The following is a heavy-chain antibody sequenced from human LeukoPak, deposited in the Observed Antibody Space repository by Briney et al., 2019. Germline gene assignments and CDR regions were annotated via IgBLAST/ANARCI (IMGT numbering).Heavy chain of an antibody. CDR1: GFTFSSYG. CDR2: ISYDGSNK. CDR3: AKLEKSDSRFDY. J-gene: IGHJ4*02. D-gene: IGHD6-6*01. Sequence: GGSLRLSCAASGFTFSSYGMHWVRQAPGKGLEWVAVISYDGSNKYYADSVKGRFTISRDNSKNTLYLQMNSLRAEDTAVYYCAKLEKSDSRFDYWGQGTLVTVPS. V-gene: IGHV3-30*18.